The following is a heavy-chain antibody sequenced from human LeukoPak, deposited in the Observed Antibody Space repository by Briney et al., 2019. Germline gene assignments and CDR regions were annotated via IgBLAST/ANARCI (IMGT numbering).Heavy chain of an antibody. D-gene: IGHD3-10*01. V-gene: IGHV4-39*01. CDR3: ASLRTGDFDY. CDR1: GGSISSSNYY. CDR2: IYYSGST. Sequence: SETLSLTCSVSGGSISSSNYYWGWIRQPPGKGLEWIGNIYYSGSTYYNPSFKSRLTISVDTSKNQFSLKLSSVTAADTAVYYCASLRTGDFDYWGQGALVTVSS. J-gene: IGHJ4*02.